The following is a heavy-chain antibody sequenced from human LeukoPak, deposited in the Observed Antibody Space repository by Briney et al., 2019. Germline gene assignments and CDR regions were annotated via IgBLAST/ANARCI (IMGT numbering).Heavy chain of an antibody. J-gene: IGHJ6*03. CDR1: GFTFSSHA. CDR3: AREPGWSSTSHYYYMDV. D-gene: IGHD6-6*01. V-gene: IGHV3-30*04. Sequence: GGSLRLSCAASGFTFSSHAMHWVRQAPGKGLEWVAVISYDGGNKYYADSVKGRFTISRDNSKNTLYLQLNSLRAEDTAVYYCAREPGWSSTSHYYYMDVWGKGTTVTVSS. CDR2: ISYDGGNK.